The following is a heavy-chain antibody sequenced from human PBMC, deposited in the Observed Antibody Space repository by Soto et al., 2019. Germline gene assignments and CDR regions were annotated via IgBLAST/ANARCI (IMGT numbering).Heavy chain of an antibody. V-gene: IGHV3-13*01. J-gene: IGHJ2*01. CDR1: GFTFSSYS. CDR2: IGAGGDT. D-gene: IGHD6-13*01. CDR3: AREGRSSTWYDWYFDL. Sequence: GGSLRLSCAASGFTFSSYSMNWVRQVTGKGLEWVSAIGAGGDTYYPDSVKGRFTISRENAKNSLYLQMNSLRDEDTAVYFCAREGRSSTWYDWYFDLWGRGTLVTVSS.